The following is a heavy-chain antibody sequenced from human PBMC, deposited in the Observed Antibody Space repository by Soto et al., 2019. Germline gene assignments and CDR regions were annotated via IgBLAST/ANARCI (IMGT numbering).Heavy chain of an antibody. J-gene: IGHJ6*04. CDR3: ARGSIVAAEYGMDV. CDR1: GFSFSSYG. V-gene: IGHV3-33*01. CDR2: IWHDGSKT. Sequence: GGSLRLSCAASGFSFSSYGMHWVRQAPGKGLEWVAVIWHDGSKTYYADSVKGRLIISRDNSKNTLYVQINSLRAEDRGVYFCARGSIVAAEYGMDVWGDVTTFPVSS. D-gene: IGHD6-13*01.